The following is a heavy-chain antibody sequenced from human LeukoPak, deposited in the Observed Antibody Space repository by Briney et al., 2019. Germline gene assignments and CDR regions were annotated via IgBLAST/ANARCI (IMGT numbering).Heavy chain of an antibody. CDR3: AKGPGYGSYYFDL. Sequence: GGSLRLSCAASGFTFSSYAMSWVRQAPGKGLEWVSGVSGSGGFTYYAGSVKGRFTISRDNSKNTLYLQMNSLRAEDTAVYYCAKGPGYGSYYFDLWGQGTLVTVSS. J-gene: IGHJ4*02. D-gene: IGHD3-10*01. CDR2: VSGSGGFT. V-gene: IGHV3-23*01. CDR1: GFTFSSYA.